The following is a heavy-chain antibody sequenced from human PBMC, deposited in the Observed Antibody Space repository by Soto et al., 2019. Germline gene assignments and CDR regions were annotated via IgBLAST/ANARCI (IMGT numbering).Heavy chain of an antibody. Sequence: QVQLQESGPGLVKPSQTLSLTCTVSGGSISSGGYYWSWIRQRPGKGLKWIAYIYYDGSTYYNPSLKSRVTISRDTSKNHFSLKLTSVNAADTAVYFCARDDGALAVSHWGQGSLVTVSS. D-gene: IGHD1-26*01. V-gene: IGHV4-31*03. CDR1: GGSISSGGYY. CDR3: ARDDGALAVSH. J-gene: IGHJ4*02. CDR2: IYYDGST.